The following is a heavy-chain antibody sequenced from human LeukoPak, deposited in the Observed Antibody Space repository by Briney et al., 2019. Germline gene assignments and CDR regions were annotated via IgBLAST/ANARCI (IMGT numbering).Heavy chain of an antibody. CDR2: IRSKANSYAT. D-gene: IGHD1-1*01. CDR3: ARELPSPNDHHYFDY. Sequence: PGGSLRLSCAASGFTFSGSAMHWVRQASGKGLEWVGRIRSKANSYATAYAASVKGRFTISRDDSKNTAYLQMNSLKTEDTAVYYCARELPSPNDHHYFDYWGQGTLVTVSS. J-gene: IGHJ4*02. CDR1: GFTFSGSA. V-gene: IGHV3-73*01.